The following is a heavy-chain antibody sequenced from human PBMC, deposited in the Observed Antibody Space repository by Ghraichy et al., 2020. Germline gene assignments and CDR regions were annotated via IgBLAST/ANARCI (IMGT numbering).Heavy chain of an antibody. D-gene: IGHD3-3*01. CDR1: GGSFSGYY. Sequence: SETLSLTCAVYGGSFSGYYWSWIRQPPGKGLEWIGEINHSGSTNYNPSLKSRVTISVDTSKNQFSLKLSSVTAADTAVYYCARGQEDFWSGYYPRRPFDPWGQGTLVTVSS. J-gene: IGHJ5*02. CDR3: ARGQEDFWSGYYPRRPFDP. CDR2: INHSGST. V-gene: IGHV4-34*01.